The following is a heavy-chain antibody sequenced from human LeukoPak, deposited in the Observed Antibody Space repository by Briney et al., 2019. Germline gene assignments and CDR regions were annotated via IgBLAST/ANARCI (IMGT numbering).Heavy chain of an antibody. CDR1: GFTFTSY. J-gene: IGHJ5*02. Sequence: GSLRLSCAASGFTFTSYWSWIRQPPGKGLEWIGYIYYSGSTNYNPSLKSRVTISVDTSKNQFSLKLSSVTAADTAVYYCARRIAAAGLNWFDPWGQGTLVTVSS. CDR2: IYYSGST. D-gene: IGHD6-13*01. CDR3: ARRIAAAGLNWFDP. V-gene: IGHV4-59*08.